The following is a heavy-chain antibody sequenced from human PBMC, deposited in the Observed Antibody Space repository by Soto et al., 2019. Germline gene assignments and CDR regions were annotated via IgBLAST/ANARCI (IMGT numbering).Heavy chain of an antibody. CDR2: INPSGGST. J-gene: IGHJ3*02. CDR3: AARSGGSYLRLDAFDI. CDR1: GYTFTSYY. D-gene: IGHD3-10*01. Sequence: QVQLVQSGAEVKKPGASVKVSCKASGYTFTSYYMHWVRQAPGQGLEWMGIINPSGGSTSYAQKFQGRVTMARDTSTSTVYMGLGGLRSEDTAVYYCAARSGGSYLRLDAFDIWGQGTMVTVSS. V-gene: IGHV1-46*01.